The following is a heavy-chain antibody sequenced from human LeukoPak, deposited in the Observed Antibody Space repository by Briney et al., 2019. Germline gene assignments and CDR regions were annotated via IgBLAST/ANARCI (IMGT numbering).Heavy chain of an antibody. V-gene: IGHV4-59*08. D-gene: IGHD5-24*01. CDR3: ARLARDAYNYDACDI. J-gene: IGHJ3*02. Sequence: SETLSLTCTVSGGSISTYYWSWVRQPPGKGLEWIGYIYYRGNTNYNPSLQSRVSISVDTSKNQFSLKLTSVTAADTAVYYCARLARDAYNYDACDIGGQGTMVTVYS. CDR1: GGSISTYY. CDR2: IYYRGNT.